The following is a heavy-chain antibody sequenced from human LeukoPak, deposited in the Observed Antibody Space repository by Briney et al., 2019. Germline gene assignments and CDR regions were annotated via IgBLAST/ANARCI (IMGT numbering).Heavy chain of an antibody. CDR2: IDTSSSTI. J-gene: IGHJ3*01. CDR3: AREDDSWGPNNLDL. V-gene: IGHV3-48*02. Sequence: GGSLRLSCAASAFTFSDYSMNWVRQAPGKGLEWISYIDTSSSTIYYADSVMGRFTISRDNAKESLYLQMNSLRDEDTAVYYCAREDDSWGPNNLDLWGQGTMVTVSS. CDR1: AFTFSDYS. D-gene: IGHD7-27*01.